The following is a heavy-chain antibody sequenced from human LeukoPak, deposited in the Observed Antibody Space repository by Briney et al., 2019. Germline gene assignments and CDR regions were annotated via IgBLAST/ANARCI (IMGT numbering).Heavy chain of an antibody. Sequence: PGGSLRLSCAASGFTFSSYWMSWVRQAPGKGLEWVANIKQDGSEKYYVDSVKGRFTISRDNSKNTLYLQMNSLRAEDTAVYYCVKEPDGSYWGQGTLVTVSS. J-gene: IGHJ4*02. CDR3: VKEPDGSY. D-gene: IGHD5-24*01. CDR2: IKQDGSEK. CDR1: GFTFSSYW. V-gene: IGHV3-7*03.